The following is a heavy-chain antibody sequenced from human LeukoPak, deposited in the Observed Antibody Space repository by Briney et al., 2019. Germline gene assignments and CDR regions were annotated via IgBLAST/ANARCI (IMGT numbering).Heavy chain of an antibody. V-gene: IGHV1-2*02. D-gene: IGHD3-3*01. CDR3: ARGGHTFFGVVDY. Sequence: GALVKLSCTAARSIFTRYYMHCVPQAPGPGLEWMGWINPNSADANFAQNFQGSVTMTRHSSITTANMQLSRLRSHDPARYYCARGGHTFFGVVDYWGQGTRVTVSS. CDR2: INPNSADA. J-gene: IGHJ4*02. CDR1: RSIFTRYY.